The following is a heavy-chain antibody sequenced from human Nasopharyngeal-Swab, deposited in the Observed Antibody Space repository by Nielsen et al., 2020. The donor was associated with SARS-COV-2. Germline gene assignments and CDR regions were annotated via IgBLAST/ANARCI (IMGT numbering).Heavy chain of an antibody. CDR1: GGSITSSRHR. CDR2: ILVNRYT. V-gene: IGHV4-39*02. D-gene: IGHD3-3*01. Sequence: SETLSLTCTVSGGSITSSRHRWGWLRQPPGKGLQWIGQILVNRYTEYHPSVRGRITVYADTSENYFSLRLSSVTAADTAVYYGARLDPFGSEDKWGQGTLVTVSS. J-gene: IGHJ4*02. CDR3: ARLDPFGSEDK.